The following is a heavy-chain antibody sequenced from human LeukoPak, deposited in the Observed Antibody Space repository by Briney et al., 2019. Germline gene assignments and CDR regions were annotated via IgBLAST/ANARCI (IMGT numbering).Heavy chain of an antibody. D-gene: IGHD4-23*01. CDR2: MSPNSDNT. CDR1: GYTFTIYD. V-gene: IGHV1-8*01. J-gene: IGHJ5*02. Sequence: ASVKVSSTASGYTFTIYDINWVRQATGQGLEWMGWMSPNSDNTGYAQKFQGRVTFTRDTSISTAYMELRSLTSEDTAVYYCARDYGGSSGWFDPWGQGTLVTVSS. CDR3: ARDYGGSSGWFDP.